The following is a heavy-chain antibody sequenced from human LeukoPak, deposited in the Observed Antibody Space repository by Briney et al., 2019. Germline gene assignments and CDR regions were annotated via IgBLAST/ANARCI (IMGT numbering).Heavy chain of an antibody. CDR1: GYTFTNYG. Sequence: ASVKVSCKASGYTFTNYGISWVRQAPGQGPEWMGWISGYNGNTNYAQKFQGRVTMTTDTSTSTAYMDLRSLRSDDTAVYYCARDEGGSGWRFDYWGQGTLVTVSS. CDR2: ISGYNGNT. CDR3: ARDEGGSGWRFDY. V-gene: IGHV1-18*04. J-gene: IGHJ4*02. D-gene: IGHD6-19*01.